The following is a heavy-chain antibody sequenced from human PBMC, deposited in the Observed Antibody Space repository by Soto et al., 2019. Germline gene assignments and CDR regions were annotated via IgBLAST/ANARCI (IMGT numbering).Heavy chain of an antibody. CDR2: ISGSGGST. V-gene: IGHV3-23*01. CDR1: GFTFSSYA. D-gene: IGHD5-18*01. CDR3: AKDQTLLQLLHHKNWFDP. J-gene: IGHJ5*02. Sequence: PGGSLRLSCAASGFTFSSYAMSWVRQAPGKGLEWVSAISGSGGSTYYADSVKGRFTISRDNSKNTLYLQMNSLRAEDTAVYYCAKDQTLLQLLHHKNWFDPWGQGTLVTVSS.